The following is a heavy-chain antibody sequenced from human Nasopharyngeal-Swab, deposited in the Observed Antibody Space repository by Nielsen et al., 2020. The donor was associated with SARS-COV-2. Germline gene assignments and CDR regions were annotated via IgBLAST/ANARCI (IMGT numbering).Heavy chain of an antibody. CDR3: AKDGGRSITMINDAFDI. V-gene: IGHV3-23*01. CDR2: ISGSGGST. Sequence: GESLKISCAASGFTFSSYAVSWVRQAPGEGLEWVSAISGSGGSTYYADSVKGRFTISRDNSKNTLYLQMNSLRAEDTAVYYCAKDGGRSITMINDAFDIWGQGTMVTVSS. D-gene: IGHD3-22*01. CDR1: GFTFSSYA. J-gene: IGHJ3*02.